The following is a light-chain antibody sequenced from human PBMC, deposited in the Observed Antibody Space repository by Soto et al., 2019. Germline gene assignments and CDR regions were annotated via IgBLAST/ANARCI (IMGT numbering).Light chain of an antibody. Sequence: EIVMTQSPATLSVSPGERATLSCRASQSVSSNLAWYQQKPGQAPRLLIYGASTRATGIPARFSGSGSGTEFTLTISSLQSEDFAVYYCQQYNNWPLTLGGGTKVDI. V-gene: IGKV3-15*01. CDR1: QSVSSN. CDR3: QQYNNWPLT. CDR2: GAS. J-gene: IGKJ4*01.